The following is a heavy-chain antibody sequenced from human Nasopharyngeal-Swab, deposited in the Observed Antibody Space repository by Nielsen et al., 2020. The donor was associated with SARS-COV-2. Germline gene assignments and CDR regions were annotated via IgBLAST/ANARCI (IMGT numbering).Heavy chain of an antibody. CDR1: GYTFTSYY. CDR3: ATAVGLYYDSGTFQTLEYFQH. CDR2: INPSGGST. D-gene: IGHD3-10*01. Sequence: ASVKVSCKASGYTFTSYYMHWVRQAPGQGLEWMGIINPSGGSTSYAQKFQGRVTMTRDTSTSTVYMELSSLRSEDTAVYYCATAVGLYYDSGTFQTLEYFQHWGQGTLVTVSS. J-gene: IGHJ1*01. V-gene: IGHV1-46*01.